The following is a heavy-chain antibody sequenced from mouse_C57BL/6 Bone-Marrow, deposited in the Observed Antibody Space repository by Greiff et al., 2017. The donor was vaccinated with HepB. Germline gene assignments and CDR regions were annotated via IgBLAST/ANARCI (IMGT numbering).Heavy chain of an antibody. V-gene: IGHV1-59*01. J-gene: IGHJ1*03. CDR3: ARFHWYFDV. CDR1: GYTFTSYW. Sequence: VKLQQPGAELVRPGTSVKLSCKASGYTFTSYWMHWVKQRPGQGLEWIGVIDPSDSYTNYNQKFKGKATLTVDTSSSTAYMQLSSLTSEDSAVYYCARFHWYFDVWGTGTTVTVSS. CDR2: IDPSDSYT.